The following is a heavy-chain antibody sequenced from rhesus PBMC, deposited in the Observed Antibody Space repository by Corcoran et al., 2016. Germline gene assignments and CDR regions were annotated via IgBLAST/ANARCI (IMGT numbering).Heavy chain of an antibody. J-gene: IGHJ5-1*01. CDR3: ASTGGRFDV. CDR2: ISGSCGST. Sequence: QLQLQESGPGLVTPSEPLSLTCAVSGGSLSSHWWSWLRPTPGKGLEWIGRISGSCGSTSYNPSLKRRVTISTDTSKNQLSRKLISVTAADTAGYYCASTGGRFDVWGPGVLVTVSS. CDR1: GGSLSSHW. D-gene: IGHD2-39*02. V-gene: IGHV4-173*01.